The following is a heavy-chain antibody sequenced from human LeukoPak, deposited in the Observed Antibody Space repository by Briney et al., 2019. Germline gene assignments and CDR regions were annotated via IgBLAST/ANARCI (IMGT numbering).Heavy chain of an antibody. J-gene: IGHJ3*02. D-gene: IGHD3-22*01. CDR2: IYYSGST. CDR3: ARVTYYYDSSAAHDAFDI. CDR1: GGSISSYY. V-gene: IGHV4-39*07. Sequence: SETLSLTCTVSGGSISSYYWGWIRQPPGKGLEWIGSIYYSGSTYYNPSLKSRVTISVDTSKNQFSLKLSSVTAADTAVYYCARVTYYYDSSAAHDAFDIWGQGTMVTVSS.